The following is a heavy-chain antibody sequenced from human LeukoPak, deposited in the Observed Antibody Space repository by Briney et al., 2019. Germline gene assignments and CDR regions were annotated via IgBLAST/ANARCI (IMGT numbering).Heavy chain of an antibody. V-gene: IGHV3-7*01. J-gene: IGHJ4*02. CDR1: GFTFSSYW. CDR2: IKQDGSEK. CDR3: AREGGSGWLTSFFDY. Sequence: PGGSLRLSCAASGFTFSSYWVSWVRQAPGKGLEWVANIKQDGSEKYYVDSVKGRFTISRDNAKNSLYLQMNSLRAEDTAVYYCAREGGSGWLTSFFDYRGQGTLVTVSS. D-gene: IGHD6-19*01.